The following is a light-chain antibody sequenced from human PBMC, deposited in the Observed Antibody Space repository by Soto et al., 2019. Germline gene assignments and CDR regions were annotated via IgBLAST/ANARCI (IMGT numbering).Light chain of an antibody. V-gene: IGLV2-14*03. Sequence: QSALTQPPSASGSPGQSVTISCTGTSSDIGGYNYVSWYQHHPGKAPKLIIFDVSRWPSGVSNRFSASKSGNTASLTISGLQAEDEADYYCSSYRSGATYVFGTGTKLTVL. CDR3: SSYRSGATYV. CDR2: DVS. J-gene: IGLJ1*01. CDR1: SSDIGGYNY.